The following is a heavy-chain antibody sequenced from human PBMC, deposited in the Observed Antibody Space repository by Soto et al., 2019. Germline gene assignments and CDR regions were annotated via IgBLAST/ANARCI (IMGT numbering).Heavy chain of an antibody. V-gene: IGHV2-5*01. J-gene: IGHJ4*02. D-gene: IGHD3-3*01. CDR2: IYWNDDK. Sequence: QITLKESGPTLVKPTQTLTLTCTFSGFSLSTSGVGVGWIRQPPGKALEWLALIYWNDDKRYSPSLKSRLTITKDTAKNQVVLTMTTMDLVDRALYYCEHGFKRYYDFWSGNCWFDYWGQGTLVTVSS. CDR3: EHGFKRYYDFWSGNCWFDY. CDR1: GFSLSTSGVG.